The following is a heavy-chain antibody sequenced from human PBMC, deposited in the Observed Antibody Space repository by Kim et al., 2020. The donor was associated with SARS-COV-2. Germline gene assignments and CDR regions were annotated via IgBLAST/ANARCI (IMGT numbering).Heavy chain of an antibody. V-gene: IGHV3-30*07. CDR3: AREATYYYYYYMDV. D-gene: IGHD1-26*01. J-gene: IGHJ6*03. Sequence: ADSVKGRFTISRDNSKNTLYLQMNSLRAEDTAVYYCAREATYYYYYYMDVWGKGTTVTVSS.